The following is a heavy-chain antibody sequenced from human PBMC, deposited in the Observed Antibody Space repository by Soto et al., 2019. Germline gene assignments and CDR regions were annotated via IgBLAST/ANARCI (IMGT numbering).Heavy chain of an antibody. CDR3: ARVRYYYDSSGSDSDYYYYGMDV. CDR1: GGTFSSYT. V-gene: IGHV1-69*02. D-gene: IGHD3-22*01. Sequence: ASVEVSCKASGGTFSSYTISWVRQAPGQGLEWMGRIIPILGIANYAQKFQGRVTITADKSTSTAYMELSSLRSEDTAVYYCARVRYYYDSSGSDSDYYYYGMDVWGQGTTVTVS. J-gene: IGHJ6*02. CDR2: IIPILGIA.